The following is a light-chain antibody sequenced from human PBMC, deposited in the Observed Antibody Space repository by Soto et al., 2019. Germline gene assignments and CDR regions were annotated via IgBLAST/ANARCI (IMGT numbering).Light chain of an antibody. V-gene: IGKV1-5*01. J-gene: IGKJ4*01. CDR2: HAS. CDR1: QSIDRW. Sequence: DIQMTRSPSTLPASVGDRVTITCPASQSIDRWVAWYKQKPGKAPKILSYHASSLETGVPSRVRGSGSGTEFTLTITSLQPEDFEAYYCQQLYTYPLTFGGGTKVDIK. CDR3: QQLYTYPLT.